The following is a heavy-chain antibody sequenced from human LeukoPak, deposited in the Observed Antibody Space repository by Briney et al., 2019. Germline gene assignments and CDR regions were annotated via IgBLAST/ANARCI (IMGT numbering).Heavy chain of an antibody. D-gene: IGHD1-26*01. CDR3: ASNSGSYYPYYYYYFMDV. J-gene: IGHJ6*03. CDR1: GGSISSYY. V-gene: IGHV4-59*08. CDR2: IYYSGST. Sequence: SETLSLTCTVSGGSISSYYWSWIRQPPGKGLEWIGYIYYSGSTNYNPSLKSRVTISVDTSKNQFSLKLSSVTAADTAVYYCASNSGSYYPYYYYYFMDVWGKGTTVTVSS.